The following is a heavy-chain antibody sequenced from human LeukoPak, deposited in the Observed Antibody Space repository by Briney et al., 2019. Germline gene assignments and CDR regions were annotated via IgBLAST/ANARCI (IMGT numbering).Heavy chain of an antibody. V-gene: IGHV1-69*05. J-gene: IGHJ4*02. CDR1: GGTFSSYA. CDR2: IIPIFGTA. D-gene: IGHD1-26*01. CDR3: AVNSGSYSLLWEYLYYFDY. Sequence: SVKVSCKASGGTFSSYAISWVRQAPGQGLEWMGGIIPIFGTANYAQKFQGRVTITTDESTSTAYMELSSLRSKDTAVYYCAVNSGSYSLLWEYLYYFDYWGQGTLVTVSS.